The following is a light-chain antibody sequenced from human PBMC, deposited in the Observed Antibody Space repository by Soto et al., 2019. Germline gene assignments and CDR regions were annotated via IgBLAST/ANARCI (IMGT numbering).Light chain of an antibody. Sequence: EIVMTQSPGTLSVSPGERATLSCRASQSVSSNLAWYQQKPGQAPRLLIYGASTRATGIPARFSGSGSGTEFTLTIRSLQSEDFAVYYCQQYNNWPMYTFGQGTKLEIK. CDR3: QQYNNWPMYT. CDR2: GAS. CDR1: QSVSSN. V-gene: IGKV3-15*01. J-gene: IGKJ2*01.